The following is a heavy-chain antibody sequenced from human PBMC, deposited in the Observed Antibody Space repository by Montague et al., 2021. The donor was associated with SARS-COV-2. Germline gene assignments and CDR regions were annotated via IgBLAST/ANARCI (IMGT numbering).Heavy chain of an antibody. CDR2: TYFRSKWYN. J-gene: IGHJ4*02. D-gene: IGHD6-13*01. Sequence: CAISGDSVSTNNTTWNWVRQSPSGDLEWLGRTYFRSKWYNDYAVSVKSRITINPDTSKNQFSLQLKSVTPKGTAIYFRGRVFAPAGTFDFWGQGTLVTVSS. V-gene: IGHV6-1*01. CDR3: GRVFAPAGTFDF. CDR1: GDSVSTNNTT.